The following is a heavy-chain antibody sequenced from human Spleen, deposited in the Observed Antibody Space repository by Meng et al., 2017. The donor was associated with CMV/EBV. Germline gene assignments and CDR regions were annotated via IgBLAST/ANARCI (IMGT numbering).Heavy chain of an antibody. D-gene: IGHD2-21*01. CDR2: ISSSSSYI. CDR3: AKVYEAYNPKSYFDY. Sequence: GGSLRLSCAASGFTFSSYGMHWVRQAPGKGLEWVSSISSSSSYIYYADSVKGRFTISRDNAKNSLYLQMNSLRAEDTAVYYCAKVYEAYNPKSYFDYWGQGTLVTVSS. J-gene: IGHJ4*02. V-gene: IGHV3-21*04. CDR1: GFTFSSYG.